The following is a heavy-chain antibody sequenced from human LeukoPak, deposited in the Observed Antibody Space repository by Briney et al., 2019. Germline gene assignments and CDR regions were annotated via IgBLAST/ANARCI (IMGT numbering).Heavy chain of an antibody. Sequence: ASVKVSCKASGYTFTGYYMHWVRQAPGQGLEWMGWINPNSGGTNYAQKFQGRVTMTRDTSISTAYMEPSRLRSDDTAVYYCARPYDYGDAGFDYWGQGTLVTVSS. D-gene: IGHD4-17*01. J-gene: IGHJ4*02. V-gene: IGHV1-2*02. CDR2: INPNSGGT. CDR3: ARPYDYGDAGFDY. CDR1: GYTFTGYY.